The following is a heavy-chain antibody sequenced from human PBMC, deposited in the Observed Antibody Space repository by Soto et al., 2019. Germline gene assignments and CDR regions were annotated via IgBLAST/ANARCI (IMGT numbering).Heavy chain of an antibody. CDR3: ARGDCSAAGCYIHYYDGMDV. J-gene: IGHJ6*02. V-gene: IGHV3-23*05. D-gene: IGHD2-2*02. Sequence: GGSLRLSCAAAGFTFRTYAMSWVRQAPGKGLEWVSAIDRSRRTSYYADSVKGRFTISRHNAKNTLYLQMNSLRADDTAVYYCARGDCSAAGCYIHYYDGMDVWGQGTTVTVSS. CDR1: GFTFRTYA. CDR2: IDRSRRTS.